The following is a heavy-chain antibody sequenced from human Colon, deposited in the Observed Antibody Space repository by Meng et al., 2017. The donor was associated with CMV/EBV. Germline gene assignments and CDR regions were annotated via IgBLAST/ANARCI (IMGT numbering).Heavy chain of an antibody. CDR2: IYESGNT. CDR1: GGAINSKTEYY. J-gene: IGHJ4*02. Sequence: SETLSLTCTVSGGAINSKTEYYWAWIRQPPGKGLEWIGSIYESGNTYYNPSLRGRVTMSIDTSMNQFSLRIYYATAADTATYYCAKDWTQDGLFTFDFWGRGTVVTVSS. V-gene: IGHV4-39*07. CDR3: AKDWTQDGLFTFDF. D-gene: IGHD3/OR15-3a*01.